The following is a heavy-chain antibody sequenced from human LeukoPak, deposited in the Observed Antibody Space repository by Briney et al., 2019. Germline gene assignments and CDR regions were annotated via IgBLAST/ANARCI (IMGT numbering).Heavy chain of an antibody. CDR1: GFTFGSYG. V-gene: IGHV3-33*01. CDR2: IWYNGSNE. CDR3: ARSKGIPGYYYGMDV. D-gene: IGHD2-21*01. J-gene: IGHJ6*02. Sequence: GGSLRLSCAASGFTFGSYGMHWVRRAPGKGLEWVAVIWYNGSNEYFTDSVKGRFTISRDNSKNTLSLQMNGLRAEDTAFYYCARSKGIPGYYYGMDVWGQGTTVTVSS.